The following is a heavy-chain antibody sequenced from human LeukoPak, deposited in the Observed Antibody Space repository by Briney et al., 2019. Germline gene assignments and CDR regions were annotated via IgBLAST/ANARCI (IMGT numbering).Heavy chain of an antibody. J-gene: IGHJ4*02. D-gene: IGHD5-18*01. CDR1: GGSIISYY. V-gene: IGHV4-59*01. Sequence: PSETLSLTCTVSGGSIISYYWSWIRQPPGKGLEGIGYIYYSGSTNYNPSLKSRVTISVDTSKNQFSLKLSSVTAADTAVYYCARGGYSYGYESLDYWGQGTLVTVSS. CDR2: IYYSGST. CDR3: ARGGYSYGYESLDY.